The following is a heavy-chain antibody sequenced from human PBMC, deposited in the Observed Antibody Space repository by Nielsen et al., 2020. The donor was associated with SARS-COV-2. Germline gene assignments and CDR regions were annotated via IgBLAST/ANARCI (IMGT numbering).Heavy chain of an antibody. J-gene: IGHJ3*02. CDR2: ISYDGSNK. D-gene: IGHD3-9*01. V-gene: IGHV3-30-3*01. Sequence: GGSLRLSCAASGFTFSSYAMHWVRQAPGKGLEWVAVISYDGSNKYYADSVKGRFTISRDNSKNTLYLQMNSLRAEDTAVYYCAKVLRYFDPPWAAFDIWGQGTMVTVSS. CDR3: AKVLRYFDPPWAAFDI. CDR1: GFTFSSYA.